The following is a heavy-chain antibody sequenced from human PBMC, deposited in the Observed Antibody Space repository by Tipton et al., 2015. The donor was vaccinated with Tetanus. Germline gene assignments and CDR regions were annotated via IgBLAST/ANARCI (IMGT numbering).Heavy chain of an antibody. V-gene: IGHV4-59*01. J-gene: IGHJ4*02. CDR2: IYYSGST. D-gene: IGHD1-14*01. CDR3: ARGTGDY. Sequence: LRLSCEASGFTFGRFGMHWVRQAPGKGLEWIGYIYYSGSTNYNPSLKSRVTISVDTSKNQFSLKLSSVTAADTAVYYCARGTGDYWGQGTLVTVSS. CDR1: GFTFGRFG.